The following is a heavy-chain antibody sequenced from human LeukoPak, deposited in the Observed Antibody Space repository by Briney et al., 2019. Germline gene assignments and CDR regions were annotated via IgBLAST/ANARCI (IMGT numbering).Heavy chain of an antibody. V-gene: IGHV3-20*04. CDR3: ARTILFQTFDP. CDR2: INWNGGST. CDR1: GFTFDDYG. J-gene: IGHJ5*02. Sequence: GGSLRLSCAASGFTFDDYGMSWVRQAPGKGLEWVSGINWNGGSTGYADSVKGRFTISRDNAKNSLYLQMNSLRAEDTAVYYCARTILFQTFDPWGQGTLVTVSS. D-gene: IGHD5-24*01.